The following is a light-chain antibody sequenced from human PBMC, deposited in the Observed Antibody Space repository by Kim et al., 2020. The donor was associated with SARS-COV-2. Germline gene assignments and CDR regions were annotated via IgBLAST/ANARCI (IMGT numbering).Light chain of an antibody. CDR2: AAS. CDR1: QSINTY. J-gene: IGKJ4*01. V-gene: IGKV1-39*01. CDR3: QQSHTAPLLT. Sequence: DIQMTQSPSSLAASVGDRVTIAGRASQSINTYLNWYQQKPGEAPKLLIYAASTLQSGVPSRFSGSGSGTDFTLTISSLQPEDFAIYYCQQSHTAPLLTFGGGTKVDIK.